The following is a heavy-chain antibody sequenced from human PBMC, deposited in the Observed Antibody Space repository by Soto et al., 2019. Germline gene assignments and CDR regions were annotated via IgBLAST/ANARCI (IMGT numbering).Heavy chain of an antibody. CDR2: LNPVGGGA. D-gene: IGHD5-12*01. CDR1: GYSFTSYY. Sequence: QVQLVQSGAEVKKPGASVKVSCKASGYSFTSYYLHWVRQAPGQGLEWMGVLNPVGGGATYAQKFQGRVTMTRDTSTPTVYMELSSLISEDTAMYYCARGYSRQPREYWGQGTLVTVSS. V-gene: IGHV1-46*01. CDR3: ARGYSRQPREY. J-gene: IGHJ4*02.